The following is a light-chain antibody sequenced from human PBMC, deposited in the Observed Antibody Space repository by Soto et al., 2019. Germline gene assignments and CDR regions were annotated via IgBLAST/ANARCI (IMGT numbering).Light chain of an antibody. CDR2: DAS. CDR1: QSVSSN. CDR3: QQYASSRT. V-gene: IGKV3-20*01. J-gene: IGKJ1*01. Sequence: EIVMTQSPATLSVSPGERATLSCRASQSVSSNLAWYQQKPGQAPRLLIYDASSRATGIPDRFSGSGSGTDFTLTISRLEPEDFAVYYCQQYASSRTFGQGTKVDI.